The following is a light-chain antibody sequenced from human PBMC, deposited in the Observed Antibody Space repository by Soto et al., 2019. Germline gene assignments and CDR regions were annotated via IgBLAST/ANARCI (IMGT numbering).Light chain of an antibody. CDR1: QSLLHSNGYNY. J-gene: IGKJ4*01. CDR2: LGS. V-gene: IGKV2-28*01. CDR3: MQALQTPLT. Sequence: DIVMTQSRLSLPVTRGEPASISCRSSQSLLHSNGYNYLDWYLQKPGQSPQLLIYLGSNRASGVPDRFSGSGSGTDFTLKISRVEAEDVGVYYCMQALQTPLTFGGGPKV.